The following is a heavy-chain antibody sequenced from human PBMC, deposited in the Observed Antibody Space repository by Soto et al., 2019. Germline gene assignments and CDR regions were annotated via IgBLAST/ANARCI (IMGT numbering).Heavy chain of an antibody. D-gene: IGHD2-15*01. Sequence: QLQLQESGSGLVKPSQTLSLTCAVSGGSISSGGYSWSWIRQPPGKGLEWIGYIYHSGSTYYNPSLKSRVTISVDRSKNQFSLKLSSVTAADTAVYYCARVLGVKAGPYGMDVWGQGTTVTVSS. CDR1: GGSISSGGYS. CDR3: ARVLGVKAGPYGMDV. V-gene: IGHV4-30-2*01. J-gene: IGHJ6*02. CDR2: IYHSGST.